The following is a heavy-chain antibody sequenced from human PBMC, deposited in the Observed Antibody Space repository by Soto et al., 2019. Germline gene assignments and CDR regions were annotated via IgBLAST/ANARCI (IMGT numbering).Heavy chain of an antibody. D-gene: IGHD2-15*01. V-gene: IGHV3-23*01. Sequence: GGSLRLSCAASGFAFSSYAMSWVRQAPGKGLEWVSAISGSGGSTYYADSVKGRFTISRDNSKNTLYLQMNSLRAEDTAVYYCAKGGGDGGNGIYYIDYWGQGTLVTVSS. CDR3: AKGGGDGGNGIYYIDY. CDR1: GFAFSSYA. J-gene: IGHJ4*02. CDR2: ISGSGGST.